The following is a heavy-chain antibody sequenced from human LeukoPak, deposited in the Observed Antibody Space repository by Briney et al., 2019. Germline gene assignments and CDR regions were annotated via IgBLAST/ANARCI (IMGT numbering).Heavy chain of an antibody. CDR1: GGAFSGYY. J-gene: IGHJ4*02. D-gene: IGHD3-3*01. V-gene: IGHV4-34*01. CDR2: INHSGST. CDR3: ASTSRLDYDFWSGSGSLDY. Sequence: SGTLSLTCAVYGGAFSGYYWSWIRQPPGKGLEWIGEINHSGSTNYNPSLKSRVTISVDTSKNQFSLKLSSVTAADTAVYYCASTSRLDYDFWSGSGSLDYWGQGTLVTVSS.